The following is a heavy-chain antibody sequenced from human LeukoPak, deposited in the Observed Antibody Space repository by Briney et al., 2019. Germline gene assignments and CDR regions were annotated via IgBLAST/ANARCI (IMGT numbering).Heavy chain of an antibody. Sequence: GRSLRLSCAASRFTFSSYGMHWVRQAPGKGLEWVAVISYDGSNKYYADSVKGRFTISRDNSKNTLYLQMNSLRAEDTAVYYCAKDLGAPGGYSYGYLFDYWGQGTLVTVSS. CDR2: ISYDGSNK. CDR1: RFTFSSYG. V-gene: IGHV3-30*18. CDR3: AKDLGAPGGYSYGYLFDY. J-gene: IGHJ4*02. D-gene: IGHD5-18*01.